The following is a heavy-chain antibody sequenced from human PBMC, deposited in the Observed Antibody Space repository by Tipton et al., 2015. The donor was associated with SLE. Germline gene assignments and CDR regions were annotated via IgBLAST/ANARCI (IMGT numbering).Heavy chain of an antibody. V-gene: IGHV4-34*01. J-gene: IGHJ3*02. Sequence: LRLSCAVYGGSFSGYYWSWIRQPPGKGLGWIGEINHSGSTNYNPSLKSRVTISVDPSKNQFSLKLSPVTAADTAVHYCAGVSRDAFEIWGQGTMVTVSS. D-gene: IGHD5/OR15-5a*01. CDR2: INHSGST. CDR1: GGSFSGYY. CDR3: AGVSRDAFEI.